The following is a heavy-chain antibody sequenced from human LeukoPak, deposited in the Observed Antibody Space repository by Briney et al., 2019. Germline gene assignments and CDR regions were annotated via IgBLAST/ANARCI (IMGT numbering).Heavy chain of an antibody. Sequence: GGSRRLSCAVSGLTFSDHYIGSVRQAPGKGLECGCRSSNKATGYTTEYAASVKGRFIISRDDSKNSMFIEMNSLKPEETAMYYCIRDVPSGRCSAFAIWGNGNMVTVS. CDR1: GLTFSDHY. V-gene: IGHV3-72*01. CDR2: SSNKATGYTT. J-gene: IGHJ3*02. CDR3: IRDVPSGRCSAFAI. D-gene: IGHD1-26*01.